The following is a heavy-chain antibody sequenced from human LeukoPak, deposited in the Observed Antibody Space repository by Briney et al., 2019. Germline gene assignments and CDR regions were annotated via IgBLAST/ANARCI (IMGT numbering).Heavy chain of an antibody. CDR1: GGSFSGYY. J-gene: IGHJ1*01. CDR2: INHSGST. CDR3: ASAKEYYYDSRYFQH. Sequence: SSDTLSLTCAVYGGSFSGYYWSWIRQPPGKGLEWIGEINHSGSTNYNPSLKSRVTISVDTSKNQFSLKLNSVTAADTAVYYCASAKEYYYDSRYFQHWGQGTLVTVSS. D-gene: IGHD3-22*01. V-gene: IGHV4-34*01.